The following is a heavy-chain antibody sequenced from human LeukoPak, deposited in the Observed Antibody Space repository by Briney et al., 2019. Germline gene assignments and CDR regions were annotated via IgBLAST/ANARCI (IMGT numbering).Heavy chain of an antibody. CDR3: ARARYYYGSGSLYYYYYMDV. D-gene: IGHD3-10*01. CDR2: INHRGST. V-gene: IGHV4-34*01. Sequence: SETLSLTCAVYGGSFSGYYWSWIRLPPGKGLEWIGEINHRGSTNYNPSLKSRVTISVDTSKNQFSLKLSSVTAADTAVYYCARARYYYGSGSLYYYYYMDVWGKGTTVTISS. J-gene: IGHJ6*03. CDR1: GGSFSGYY.